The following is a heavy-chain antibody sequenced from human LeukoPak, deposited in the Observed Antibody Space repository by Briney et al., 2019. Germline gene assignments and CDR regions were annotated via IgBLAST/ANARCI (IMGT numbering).Heavy chain of an antibody. D-gene: IGHD6-6*01. Sequence: GSLRLSCAASGFTFISYPMTWVRQAPGKGPEWVSFISDSGGITYYADSVKGRFTISRDNSKNTLYLQMNSLRAEDTAVYYCAKNTQYSGYYDCWGQGTLVAVSS. CDR1: GFTFISYP. J-gene: IGHJ4*02. CDR3: AKNTQYSGYYDC. CDR2: ISDSGGIT. V-gene: IGHV3-23*01.